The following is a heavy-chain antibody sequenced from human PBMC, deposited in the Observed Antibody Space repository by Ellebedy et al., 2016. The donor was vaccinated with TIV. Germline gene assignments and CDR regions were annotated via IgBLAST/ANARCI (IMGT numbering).Heavy chain of an antibody. Sequence: AASVKVSCKASGYTFTGYFLHWVRQAPGPGLEWMGWINPYSGRTNYAQKFQGRVTMTRDTSTSTAYVELRSLTFDDTAVYYCARDSLRASDVDFDYWGQGTLVTVSS. V-gene: IGHV1-2*02. CDR1: GYTFTGYF. D-gene: IGHD3-10*02. CDR2: INPYSGRT. J-gene: IGHJ4*02. CDR3: ARDSLRASDVDFDY.